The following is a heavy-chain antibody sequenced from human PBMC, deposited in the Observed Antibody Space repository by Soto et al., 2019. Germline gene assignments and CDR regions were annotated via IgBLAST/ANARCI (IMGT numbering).Heavy chain of an antibody. J-gene: IGHJ3*02. CDR1: GFTFSSYA. V-gene: IGHV3-30-3*01. CDR2: ISYDGSNK. CDR3: AREHDAFDI. Sequence: QVQLMESGGGVVQPGRSLRLSCAASGFTFSSYAMHWVRQAPGKGLEWVAVISYDGSNKYYADSVKGRFTISRDNSKNTLYLQMNSLRAEDTAVYYCAREHDAFDIWGQGTMVTVSS.